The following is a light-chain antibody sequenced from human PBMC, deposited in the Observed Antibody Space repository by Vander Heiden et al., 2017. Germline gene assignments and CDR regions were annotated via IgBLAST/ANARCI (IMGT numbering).Light chain of an antibody. CDR1: SSDVGAYNY. CDR3: SSYTSSNTLV. V-gene: IGLV2-14*03. J-gene: IGLJ1*01. CDR2: DVT. Sequence: QSALTQPAPVPGPPGQSITISCTGTSSDVGAYNYVSWYQQHPGKAPKLIIYDVTNRPSGVSNRFSGSKSGNTASLTTSGLQAEDEADYYCSSYTSSNTLVFGTGTKVTVL.